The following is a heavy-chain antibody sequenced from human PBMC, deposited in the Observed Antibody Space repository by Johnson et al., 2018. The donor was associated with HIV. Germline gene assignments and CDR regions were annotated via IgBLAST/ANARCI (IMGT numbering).Heavy chain of an antibody. Sequence: QVQLVESGGGVVQPGRSLRLSCAASGFTFSSYAMHWVRQAPGKGLEWVAVISYDGSNKYYADSVKGRFTISRDNSKNTLYLQMNSLRAEDTAGYYCARPLGPPLWHDAFDIWGQGTMVTVSS. CDR2: ISYDGSNK. J-gene: IGHJ3*02. CDR3: ARPLGPPLWHDAFDI. D-gene: IGHD3-16*01. CDR1: GFTFSSYA. V-gene: IGHV3-30-3*01.